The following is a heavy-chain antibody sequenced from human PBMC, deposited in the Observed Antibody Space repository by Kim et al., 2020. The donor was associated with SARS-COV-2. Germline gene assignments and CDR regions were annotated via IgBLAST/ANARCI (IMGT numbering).Heavy chain of an antibody. Sequence: GGSLRLSCEGSGFTLSSYAMSWVRQAPGKGLEWLSSISGSGTIIHYADSVKGRFTLSKDNSKSTVYLQMNSLRAEDTAVYYCAKALAELSMALYQWVQGTLVPVS. V-gene: IGHV3-23*01. CDR1: GFTLSSYA. CDR2: ISGSGTII. D-gene: IGHD1-7*01. J-gene: IGHJ4*02. CDR3: AKALAELSMALYQ.